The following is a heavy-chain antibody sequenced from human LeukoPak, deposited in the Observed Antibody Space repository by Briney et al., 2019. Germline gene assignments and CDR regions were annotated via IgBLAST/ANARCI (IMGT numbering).Heavy chain of an antibody. CDR2: IIPIFGTA. Sequence: SVKVSCKASGGTFSSYAISWVRQAPGQGLEWMGGIIPIFGTANYAQKFQGRVTITTDESTSTAYMELSSLRSEDTAVYYCARVASKGAISPGYYMDVWGKGTTVTVSS. D-gene: IGHD1-26*01. J-gene: IGHJ6*03. CDR1: GGTFSSYA. V-gene: IGHV1-69*05. CDR3: ARVASKGAISPGYYMDV.